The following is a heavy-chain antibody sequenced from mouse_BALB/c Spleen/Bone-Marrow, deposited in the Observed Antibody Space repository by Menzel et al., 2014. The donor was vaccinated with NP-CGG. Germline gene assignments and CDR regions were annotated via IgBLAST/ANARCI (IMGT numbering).Heavy chain of an antibody. Sequence: VQLQQSGAELVRPGASVKLSCKASGYTFTSYWINWVKQRPGQGLEWIGNIYPSDSYTNYNQKFKDKATLTVDKSSSTAYMQLRSPTSEDSAVYYCTRYDCDWFAYRGQGTLVTVSA. CDR3: TRYDCDWFAY. CDR2: IYPSDSYT. CDR1: GYTFTSYW. V-gene: IGHV1-69*02. J-gene: IGHJ3*01. D-gene: IGHD2-4*01.